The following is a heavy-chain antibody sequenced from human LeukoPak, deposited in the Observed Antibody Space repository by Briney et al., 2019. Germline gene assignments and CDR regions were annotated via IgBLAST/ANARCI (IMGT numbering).Heavy chain of an antibody. D-gene: IGHD2-2*01. J-gene: IGHJ6*03. V-gene: IGHV3-48*03. CDR3: AGGFRYCSSTSCPNLYYYYYYYMDV. CDR1: GFTFSSYE. Sequence: GGSLRLSCAASGFTFSSYEMNWVRQAPGKGLEWVSYISSSGSTIYYADSVKGRFTISRDNAKNSLYLQMNSLRAEDTAVYYCAGGFRYCSSTSCPNLYYYYYYYMDVWGKGTTVTVSS. CDR2: ISSSGSTI.